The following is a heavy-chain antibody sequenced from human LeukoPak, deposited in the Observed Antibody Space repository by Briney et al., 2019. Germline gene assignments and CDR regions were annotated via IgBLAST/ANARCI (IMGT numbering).Heavy chain of an antibody. CDR2: IYYSGST. Sequence: PSETLSLTCTVSGGSISSSSYYWGWIRQSPGTGLEWIGSIYYSGSTYYNPSLKSRVTISVDTSKNQFSLKLSSVTAADTAVYYCARGSGYSYGLVATFDYWGQGTLVTVSS. J-gene: IGHJ4*02. V-gene: IGHV4-39*07. D-gene: IGHD5-18*01. CDR1: GGSISSSSYY. CDR3: ARGSGYSYGLVATFDY.